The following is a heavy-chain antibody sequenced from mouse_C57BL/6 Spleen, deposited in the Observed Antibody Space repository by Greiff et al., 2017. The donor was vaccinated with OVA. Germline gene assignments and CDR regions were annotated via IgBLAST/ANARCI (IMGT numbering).Heavy chain of an antibody. V-gene: IGHV1-42*01. CDR3: ARWLLRGAMDD. J-gene: IGHJ4*01. CDR2: INPSTGGT. D-gene: IGHD2-3*01. Sequence: EVQLQQSGPELVKPGASVKISCKASGYSFTGYYMNWVKQSPEKSLEWIGEINPSTGGTTYNQKFKAKATLTVDKSSSTAYMQLKSLTSEDSAVYYCARWLLRGAMDDWGQGTSVTVSS. CDR1: GYSFTGYY.